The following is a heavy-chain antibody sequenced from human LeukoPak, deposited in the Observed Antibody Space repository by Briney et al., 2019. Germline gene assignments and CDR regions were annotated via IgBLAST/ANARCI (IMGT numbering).Heavy chain of an antibody. CDR1: GGSFSGYD. V-gene: IGHV4-34*01. CDR2: INHSGTT. Sequence: SETLSLTCAVYGGSFSGYDWTWIRQPPGKGLQWIGEINHSGTTNYNPSLKSRVTISVDTSQNQFSLKLSSVTAADTAVYYCARARGIVVVVAEDCYFDYWGQGTLVAVSS. J-gene: IGHJ4*02. CDR3: ARARGIVVVVAEDCYFDY. D-gene: IGHD2-15*01.